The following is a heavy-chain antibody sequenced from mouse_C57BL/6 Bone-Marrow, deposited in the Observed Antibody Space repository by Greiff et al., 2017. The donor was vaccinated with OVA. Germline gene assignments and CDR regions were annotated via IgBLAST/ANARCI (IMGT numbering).Heavy chain of an antibody. V-gene: IGHV1-5*01. D-gene: IGHD2-3*01. CDR1: GYTFTSYW. CDR2: IYPGNSDT. J-gene: IGHJ1*03. Sequence: EVQLVESGTVLARPGASVKMSCKTSGYTFTSYWMHWVKQRPGQGLEWIGAIYPGNSDTSYNQKFKGKAKLTAVTSASTAYMELSSLTNEDSAVYYCTRWFYDGYHWYFDVWGTGTTVTVSS. CDR3: TRWFYDGYHWYFDV.